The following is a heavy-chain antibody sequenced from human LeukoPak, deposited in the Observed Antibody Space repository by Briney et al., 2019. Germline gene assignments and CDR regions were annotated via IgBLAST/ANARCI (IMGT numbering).Heavy chain of an antibody. J-gene: IGHJ4*02. Sequence: PSETLSLTCAGYDGSFSGYYWSWIRQPPGKGLEWIGEINHSGSTNYNPSLKSRVTISVDTSKNQFSLKLSSVTAADTAVYYCARGLSGSYRPQDYWGQGTLVTVSS. D-gene: IGHD1-26*01. CDR2: INHSGST. V-gene: IGHV4-34*01. CDR3: ARGLSGSYRPQDY. CDR1: DGSFSGYY.